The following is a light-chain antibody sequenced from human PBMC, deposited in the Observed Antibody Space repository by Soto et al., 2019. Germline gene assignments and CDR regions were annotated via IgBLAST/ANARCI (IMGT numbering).Light chain of an antibody. Sequence: DIQMTQSPSTLSASVGDRVTITCRASQSISSGLAWYQQKPGKAPKLLIYKASSLESGVPSRFSGSGSGTEFTITISSLQHDDVANYYCQQYNSYSWTFGQGTKVEIK. CDR2: KAS. CDR3: QQYNSYSWT. CDR1: QSISSG. V-gene: IGKV1-5*03. J-gene: IGKJ1*01.